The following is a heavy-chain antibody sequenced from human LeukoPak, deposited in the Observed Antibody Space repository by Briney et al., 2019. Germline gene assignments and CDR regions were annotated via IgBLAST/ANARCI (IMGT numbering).Heavy chain of an antibody. Sequence: SETLSLTCTVSAGSISNYYWSWIRQPPGKGLEWIGHIYYSGSTNYNPSLKSRVTISIDTSKNQFSLKLSSVTAVDTAVYYCATWRYCSGGSCYGNYYMDVWGKGTTVTVSS. D-gene: IGHD2-15*01. CDR1: AGSISNYY. CDR2: IYYSGST. CDR3: ATWRYCSGGSCYGNYYMDV. J-gene: IGHJ6*03. V-gene: IGHV4-59*01.